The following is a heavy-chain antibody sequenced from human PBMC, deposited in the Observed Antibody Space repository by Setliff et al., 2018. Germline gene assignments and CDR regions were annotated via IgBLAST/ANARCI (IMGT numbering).Heavy chain of an antibody. Sequence: PSETLSLTCTVSGGSISSGDYYWSWIRQPPGKGLEWIGYIYYSGSTYYNPSLKSRVTISMDTSKNQFSLKVSSVTAADTAVYYCACLTGTNDYWGQGTLVTVSS. D-gene: IGHD1-7*01. CDR2: IYYSGST. CDR1: GGSISSGDYY. V-gene: IGHV4-30-4*08. J-gene: IGHJ4*02. CDR3: ACLTGTNDY.